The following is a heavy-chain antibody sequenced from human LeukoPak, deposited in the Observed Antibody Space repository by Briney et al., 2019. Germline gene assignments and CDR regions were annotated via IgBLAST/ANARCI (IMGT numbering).Heavy chain of an antibody. D-gene: IGHD3-3*01. Sequence: GGSLRLSCAASGFTVSSNYMSWARRAPGRGLEWVSVIYSGGSTYYADSVKGRFTISRDNSKNTLYLQMNSLRAEDTAVYYCARAHDPQAWGQGAMVTVSS. CDR1: GFTVSSNY. V-gene: IGHV3-53*01. CDR2: IYSGGST. CDR3: ARAHDPQA. J-gene: IGHJ3*01.